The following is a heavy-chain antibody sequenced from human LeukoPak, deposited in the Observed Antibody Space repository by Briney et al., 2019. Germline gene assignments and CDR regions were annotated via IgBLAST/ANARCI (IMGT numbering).Heavy chain of an antibody. CDR3: AKDFSQEGSHSVDY. CDR2: ISSGFTT. J-gene: IGHJ4*02. Sequence: SGETLRLSCAASGFTFSTYAMSWVRQAPGKGLEWVSGISSGFTTYYADSVKGRFIISRDNSKDTLHLQMNSLRAEDTAVYYCAKDFSQEGSHSVDYWGQGTLVTVSS. D-gene: IGHD1-26*01. V-gene: IGHV3-23*01. CDR1: GFTFSTYA.